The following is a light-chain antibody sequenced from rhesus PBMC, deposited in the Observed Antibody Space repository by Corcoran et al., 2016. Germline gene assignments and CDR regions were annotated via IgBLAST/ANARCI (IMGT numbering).Light chain of an antibody. V-gene: IGKV3-42*03. CDR1: QSVSSS. CDR2: GAS. Sequence: ERVLTQSPATLSLSPGERATLPCRASQSVSSSLAWYQQKPAQAPRRLIYGASRRATGIPDRCSGSGSGTDFTLTISSLEPEDFAVYYCQQYSNWPLTFGGGTKVEIK. CDR3: QQYSNWPLT. J-gene: IGKJ4*01.